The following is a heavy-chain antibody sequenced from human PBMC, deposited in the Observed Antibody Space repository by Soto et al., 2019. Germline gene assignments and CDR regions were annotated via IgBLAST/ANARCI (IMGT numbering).Heavy chain of an antibody. CDR1: GGSIRSGGYN. CDR3: ARDLWKLRTPAQ. D-gene: IGHD1-1*01. Sequence: QVQLRESGPGLVKPSQTLSLTCTVSGGSIRSGGYNWSWIRQLPGKGLEWIGYIFHTGNTYYNPSLKSRVTISVDTTQNQFSLRLSSVTAADTALYYCARDLWKLRTPAQWGQGVMVTVSS. V-gene: IGHV4-31*03. J-gene: IGHJ1*01. CDR2: IFHTGNT.